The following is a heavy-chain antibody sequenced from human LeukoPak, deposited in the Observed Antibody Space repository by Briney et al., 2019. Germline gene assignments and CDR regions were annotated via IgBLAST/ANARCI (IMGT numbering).Heavy chain of an antibody. CDR3: ARDMGCGDYTGDAFDI. CDR1: GGTFSSYA. CDR2: IIPIFGTA. V-gene: IGHV1-69*13. J-gene: IGHJ3*02. Sequence: SVKVSCKASGGTFSSYAISWVRQAPGQGLEWMGGIIPIFGTANYAQKFQGRVTITADEATSTAYMELSSLRSEDTAGYYCARDMGCGDYTGDAFDIWGQGTMVTVSS. D-gene: IGHD4-17*01.